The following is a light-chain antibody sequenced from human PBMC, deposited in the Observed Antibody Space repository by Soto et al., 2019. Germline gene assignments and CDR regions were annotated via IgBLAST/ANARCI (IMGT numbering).Light chain of an antibody. CDR2: GAS. V-gene: IGKV3-15*01. CDR1: QSVSGN. J-gene: IGKJ2*01. CDR3: QHYHTWPYT. Sequence: EIVMTQSPVTLSVSPGERATLSCRASQSVSGNLAWYQQKPGQAPRLLIYGASTRATGIPSRFGGSGSGTEFPLTISSVQSEDFAVYYCQHYHTWPYTFGQGTKLEIK.